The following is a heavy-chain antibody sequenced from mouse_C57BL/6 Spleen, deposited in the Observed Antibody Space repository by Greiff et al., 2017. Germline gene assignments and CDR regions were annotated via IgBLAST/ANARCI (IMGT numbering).Heavy chain of an antibody. Sequence: QVQLQQPGAELVKPGASVKLSCKASGYTFTSYWMHWVKQRPGRGLEWIGRTDPNSGGTKYNEKFKRKATLTVDKPSSTAYLQLSSLTSEDSAVYYGARSSGTGFPGFAYWGQGTLVTVSA. CDR1: GYTFTSYW. CDR2: TDPNSGGT. D-gene: IGHD3-2*02. J-gene: IGHJ3*01. CDR3: ARSSGTGFPGFAY. V-gene: IGHV1-72*01.